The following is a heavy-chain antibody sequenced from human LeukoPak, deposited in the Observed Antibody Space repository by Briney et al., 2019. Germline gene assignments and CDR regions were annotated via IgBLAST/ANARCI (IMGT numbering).Heavy chain of an antibody. CDR3: AREIGGGHHYFEH. J-gene: IGHJ4*02. D-gene: IGHD1-26*01. CDR1: GFSFMKSD. CDR2: VSSDGRYK. Sequence: GGSLRLSCIASGFSFMKSDMHWVRQAPGKGLEWVSLVSSDGRYKYYSDSVKGRFTISRDNSQNTLYLQMNSLRVEDTATYYCAREIGGGHHYFEHWGQGTVVTVSS. V-gene: IGHV3-30*03.